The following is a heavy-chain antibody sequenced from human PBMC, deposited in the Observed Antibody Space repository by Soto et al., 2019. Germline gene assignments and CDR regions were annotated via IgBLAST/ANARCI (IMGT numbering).Heavy chain of an antibody. Sequence: SVKVSCKASGGTFSSYAISWVRQAPGQGLEWMGGIIPIFGTANYAQKFQGRVTITADESTSTAYMELSSLRSEDTAVYYCASPKGRGYSYGSLDYYDYYGMHVCGQGTTVTVSS. CDR1: GGTFSSYA. CDR3: ASPKGRGYSYGSLDYYDYYGMHV. V-gene: IGHV1-69*13. J-gene: IGHJ6*02. D-gene: IGHD5-18*01. CDR2: IIPIFGTA.